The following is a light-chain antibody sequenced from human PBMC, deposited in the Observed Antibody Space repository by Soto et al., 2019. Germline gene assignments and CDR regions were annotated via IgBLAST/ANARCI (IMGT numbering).Light chain of an antibody. J-gene: IGLJ1*01. Sequence: QSVLTQPASVSGSPGQSITISCTGTSGDVGNYNLVSWYQQHPGKAPKLMIYEVNKWPSGVSNRFSGSKSGNTASLTISGLQAEDEADYNCCSYVGSSTSYVFGTGTNVTVL. V-gene: IGLV2-23*02. CDR2: EVN. CDR3: CSYVGSSTSYV. CDR1: SGDVGNYNL.